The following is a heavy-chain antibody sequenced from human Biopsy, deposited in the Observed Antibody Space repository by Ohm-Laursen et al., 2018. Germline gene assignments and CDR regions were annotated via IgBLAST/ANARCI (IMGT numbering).Heavy chain of an antibody. CDR3: ARDRGYYSDRTVPGYFDL. Sequence: TLSLTCTVSGDSISSNYWSWTRQPPGKGLQWIGYVYYTGSTDYNPSLQSRVTISVDTSKNHFSLRLRSVTPADTAIYYCARDRGYYSDRTVPGYFDLWGRGTLVTVSS. J-gene: IGHJ2*01. D-gene: IGHD3-22*01. CDR1: GDSISSNY. V-gene: IGHV4-59*01. CDR2: VYYTGST.